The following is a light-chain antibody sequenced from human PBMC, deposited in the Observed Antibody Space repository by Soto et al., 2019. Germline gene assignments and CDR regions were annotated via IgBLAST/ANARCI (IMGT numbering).Light chain of an antibody. CDR2: KAS. V-gene: IGKV1-5*03. CDR3: QHYNSYSEA. Sequence: HLTHSPSAVCTSVGDRVTITCRASQSISSWLAWYQQKPGKAPKLLIYKASSLESGVPSRFSGSGSGTEFTLTISSLQPDDFATYYCQHYNSYSEAFGQGRRWIS. CDR1: QSISSW. J-gene: IGKJ1*01.